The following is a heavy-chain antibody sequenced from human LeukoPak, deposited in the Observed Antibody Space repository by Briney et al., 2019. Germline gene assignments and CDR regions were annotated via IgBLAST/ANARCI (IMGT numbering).Heavy chain of an antibody. D-gene: IGHD5-18*01. CDR3: ARGENNYGYYYFDY. CDR1: GFTFSSYS. V-gene: IGHV3-21*01. J-gene: IGHJ4*02. CDR2: ISSSSSYI. Sequence: GGSLRLSCAASGFTFSSYSMNWVRQAPGKGLEWVSSISSSSSYIYYADSVKGRFTVSRDNAKNSLYLQMNSLRAEDTAVYYCARGENNYGYYYFDYWGQGTLVTVSS.